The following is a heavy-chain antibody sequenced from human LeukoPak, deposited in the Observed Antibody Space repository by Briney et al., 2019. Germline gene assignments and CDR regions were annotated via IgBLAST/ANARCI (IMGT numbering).Heavy chain of an antibody. CDR2: INPNSGGT. CDR3: ARDWDFWSGSYFDY. Sequence: ASVKVSCKASGYTFTGYYMHWVRQAPGQGLEWMGWINPNSGGTNYAQKFQGRVTMTRDTSISTAYMELSRLRSDDTAVYCCARDWDFWSGSYFDYWGQGTLVTVSS. V-gene: IGHV1-2*02. D-gene: IGHD3-3*01. CDR1: GYTFTGYY. J-gene: IGHJ4*02.